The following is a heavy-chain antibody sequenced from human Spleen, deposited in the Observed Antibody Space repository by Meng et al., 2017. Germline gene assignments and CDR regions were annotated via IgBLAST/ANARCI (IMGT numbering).Heavy chain of an antibody. CDR1: GGSFSGYY. Sequence: SETLSLTCAVYGGSFSGYYWSWIRQPPGKGREWIGEINHSGSTNYNPSLKSRVTISVDTSKNQFSLKLSSVTAADTAVYYCARGGGRDDFWSGYYRDYYYGMDVWGQGTTVTVSS. V-gene: IGHV4-34*01. CDR3: ARGGGRDDFWSGYYRDYYYGMDV. J-gene: IGHJ6*02. CDR2: INHSGST. D-gene: IGHD3-3*01.